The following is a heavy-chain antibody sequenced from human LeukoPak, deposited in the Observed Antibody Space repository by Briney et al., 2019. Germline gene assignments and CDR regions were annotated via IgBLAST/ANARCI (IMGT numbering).Heavy chain of an antibody. D-gene: IGHD2-2*02. Sequence: GGSLRLSCAASGFTFSDYYMSWIRQAPGKGLEWVSYISISSSYTNYADSVKGRFTISRDNAKNSLYLQMNSLRAEDTAVYYCARQNVVPAAIDVYNWFDPWGQGTLVTVSS. CDR3: ARQNVVPAAIDVYNWFDP. J-gene: IGHJ5*02. CDR2: ISISSSYT. V-gene: IGHV3-11*03. CDR1: GFTFSDYY.